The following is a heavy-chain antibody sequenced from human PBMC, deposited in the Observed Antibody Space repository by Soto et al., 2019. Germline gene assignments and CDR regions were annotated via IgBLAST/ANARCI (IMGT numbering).Heavy chain of an antibody. V-gene: IGHV1-69*06. CDR1: GGTFSGYA. J-gene: IGHJ4*02. CDR3: AKDRVAMATIHEVVDY. D-gene: IGHD2-21*01. Sequence: SVRVSSTAYGGTFSGYAISLVRQDPGQGLEWMGGIIPIFGTANYAQKFQGRVTITADKSTSTAYMELSSLRSEDTAVYYCAKDRVAMATIHEVVDYWGQGTLVTGSS. CDR2: IIPIFGTA.